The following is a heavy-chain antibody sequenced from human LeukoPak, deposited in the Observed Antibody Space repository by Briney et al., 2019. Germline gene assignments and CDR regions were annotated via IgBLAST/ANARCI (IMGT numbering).Heavy chain of an antibody. Sequence: PGGSLRLSCAASGFTFSSYAMHWVRQAPGKGLEWVSTITGTGGTTYYADSVKGRFTISRDNSMDTLYLQMNSLRAEDTAVYYCAKRGYYYDSSAYYYFDYWGQGTLVTVSS. CDR1: GFTFSSYA. V-gene: IGHV3-23*01. CDR2: ITGTGGTT. CDR3: AKRGYYYDSSAYYYFDY. D-gene: IGHD3-22*01. J-gene: IGHJ4*02.